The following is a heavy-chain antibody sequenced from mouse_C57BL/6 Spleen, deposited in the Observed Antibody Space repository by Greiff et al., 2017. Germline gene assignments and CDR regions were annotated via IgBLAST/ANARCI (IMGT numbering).Heavy chain of an antibody. CDR3: ARGATVVATRAMDY. CDR2: INPSNGGT. Sequence: QVQLQQPGTELVKPGASVKLSCKASGYTFTSYWMHWVKQRPGQGLEWIGNINPSNGGTNYNEKFKSKATLTVDKSSSTAYMQLSSLTSEDAAVYDCARGATVVATRAMDYWGQGTSVTVSS. D-gene: IGHD1-1*01. CDR1: GYTFTSYW. V-gene: IGHV1-53*01. J-gene: IGHJ4*01.